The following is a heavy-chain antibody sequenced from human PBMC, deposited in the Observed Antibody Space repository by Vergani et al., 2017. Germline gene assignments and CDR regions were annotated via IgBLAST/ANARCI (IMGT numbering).Heavy chain of an antibody. CDR1: GFTSSYYG. CDR3: AKRSCSTPGCQIGYFRE. Sequence: QVHLVESGGGVVQPGRSLRLSCVVSGFTSSYYGMHWVRQAPGKGLEWVAVISYDGTQKYYADSVKGRFTISRDNSKSTLYLQMNSLRTEDTAVYYCAKRSCSTPGCQIGYFREWGQGTRVTVSS. J-gene: IGHJ1*01. D-gene: IGHD2-2*01. V-gene: IGHV3-30*18. CDR2: ISYDGTQK.